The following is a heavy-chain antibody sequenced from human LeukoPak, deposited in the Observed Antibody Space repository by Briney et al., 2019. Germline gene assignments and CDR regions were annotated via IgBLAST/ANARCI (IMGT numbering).Heavy chain of an antibody. J-gene: IGHJ4*02. CDR3: ARAADYGDSSFDY. Sequence: ASVKVSCKASGYTFTSYDINWVRQAIGQGLEWMGWMNPNSGNTGYAQKFQGRVTMTRNTSISTAYMELSSLRSEDTAVYYCARAADYGDSSFDYWGQGTLVTVSS. D-gene: IGHD4-17*01. CDR2: MNPNSGNT. V-gene: IGHV1-8*01. CDR1: GYTFTSYD.